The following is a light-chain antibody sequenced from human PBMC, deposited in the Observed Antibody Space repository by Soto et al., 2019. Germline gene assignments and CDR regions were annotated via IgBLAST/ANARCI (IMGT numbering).Light chain of an antibody. V-gene: IGKV1-39*01. CDR1: QTISSY. J-gene: IGKJ1*01. CDR2: AAS. CDR3: QQYNDYLWT. Sequence: DIQMTQSPSSLSASVGDRVTITCRASQTISSYLNWYQQKPGKAPKLLIYAASNLQSGVPSRFSGSGSGTDFTLTISSLQPEDFATYYCQQYNDYLWTFGQGTKVDI.